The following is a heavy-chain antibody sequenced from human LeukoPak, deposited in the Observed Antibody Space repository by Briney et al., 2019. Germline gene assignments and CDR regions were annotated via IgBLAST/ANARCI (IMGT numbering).Heavy chain of an antibody. CDR1: GGSISSYY. CDR3: ARAGDILTGMELYYFDY. D-gene: IGHD3-9*01. J-gene: IGHJ4*02. Sequence: SETLSLTCTVSGGSISSYYWTWIRQPPGKGLEWIGYIYYSGSTNYNPSLKSRVTISVDRSKNQFSLKLSSVTAADTAVYYCARAGDILTGMELYYFDYWGQGTLVTVSS. V-gene: IGHV4-59*12. CDR2: IYYSGST.